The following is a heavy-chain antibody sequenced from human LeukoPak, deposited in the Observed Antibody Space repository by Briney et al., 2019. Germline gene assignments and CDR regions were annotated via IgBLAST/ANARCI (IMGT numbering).Heavy chain of an antibody. Sequence: SETLSLTCTVSGGSISSYYWNWIRQPPGKVLEWIGYISYSGSTKYNPSLKSRVTISVDTSKNQFSLRVTSLTAADTAVYYCARALTGTTSIFHHWGQGTLVTVSS. J-gene: IGHJ1*01. CDR2: ISYSGST. CDR3: ARALTGTTSIFHH. D-gene: IGHD1-7*01. CDR1: GGSISSYY. V-gene: IGHV4-59*01.